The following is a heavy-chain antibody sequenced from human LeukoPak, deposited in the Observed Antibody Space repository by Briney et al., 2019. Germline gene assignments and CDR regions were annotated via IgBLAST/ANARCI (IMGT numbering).Heavy chain of an antibody. CDR2: ISGSGGST. V-gene: IGHV3-23*01. Sequence: PGGSLRLSCAASGFTFSSYAMSWVRQAPGKGLEWVSAISGSGGSTYYADSVKGRFTISRDNSKNTLYLQMNSLRAEDTAVYYCAKDSQTVYCSGGSCLDWVLWGQGTLVTVSS. CDR1: GFTFSSYA. CDR3: AKDSQTVYCSGGSCLDWVL. D-gene: IGHD2-15*01. J-gene: IGHJ4*02.